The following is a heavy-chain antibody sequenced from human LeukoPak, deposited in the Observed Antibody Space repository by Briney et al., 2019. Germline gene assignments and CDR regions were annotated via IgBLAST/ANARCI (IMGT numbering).Heavy chain of an antibody. D-gene: IGHD5-18*01. CDR1: GYTFTSYD. J-gene: IGHJ4*02. V-gene: IGHV1-8*01. Sequence: GASVKVSCKASGYTFTSYDINWVRQATGQGLEWMGWMNPNSGNTGYAQKFQGRVTMTRNTSISTAYMELSSLRSEDTAVYYCARVLFRYGYFAGYWGQGTLVTVSS. CDR3: ARVLFRYGYFAGY. CDR2: MNPNSGNT.